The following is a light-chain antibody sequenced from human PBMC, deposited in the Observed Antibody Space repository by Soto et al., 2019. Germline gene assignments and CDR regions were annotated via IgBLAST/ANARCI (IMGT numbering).Light chain of an antibody. V-gene: IGKV3D-20*01. CDR3: QQYDSSAPLS. J-gene: IGKJ4*01. CDR2: DGS. Sequence: EIVLTQSPVTLSLSPGDRATLSCGASQSVRSSYVAWYQQKAGLAPRLLIYDGSSRASGIPDRFSGSGSGTYFTLTIGRLEPEEFAVYYCQQYDSSAPLSFGGGTKVELK. CDR1: QSVRSSY.